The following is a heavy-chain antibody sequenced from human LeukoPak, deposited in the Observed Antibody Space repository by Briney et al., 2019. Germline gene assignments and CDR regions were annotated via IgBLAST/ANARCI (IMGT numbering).Heavy chain of an antibody. D-gene: IGHD1-1*01. CDR1: GGSFSGYY. CDR2: INHSGST. J-gene: IGHJ4*01. CDR3: ARGAWWTGTGFDY. Sequence: PSETLSLTCAVYGGSFSGYYWSWIRQPPGKGLEWIGEINHSGSTNYNPSLKSRVTISVDTSKNQFSLKLSSVTAADTAVYYCARGAWWTGTGFDYWGQGTLVTVPP. V-gene: IGHV4-34*01.